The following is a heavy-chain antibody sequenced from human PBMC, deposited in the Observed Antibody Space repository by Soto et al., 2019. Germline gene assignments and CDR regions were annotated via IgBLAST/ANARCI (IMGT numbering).Heavy chain of an antibody. D-gene: IGHD3-22*01. V-gene: IGHV5-51*03. CDR1: GYIFSSYW. CDR3: ARWSLSGYYSPGYYFDY. Sequence: GESLKISCKGSGYIFSSYWIGCFRQMPGKVLEWMGIIYPGDSDTRYSPSFQGQVTISADKSISTAYLQWSSLKASDTAMYYCARWSLSGYYSPGYYFDYWGQGTLVTVSS. J-gene: IGHJ4*02. CDR2: IYPGDSDT.